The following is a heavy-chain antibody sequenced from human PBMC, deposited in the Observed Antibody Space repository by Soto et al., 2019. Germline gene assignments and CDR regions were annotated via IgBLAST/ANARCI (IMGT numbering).Heavy chain of an antibody. Sequence: QVQLQESGPGLVKPSQTLSLTCTVSGDSISSGAYYWSWLRQHPGKALEWIGYVYHTGTTYYNPSLKHRLTISVDTSNHQFSLKLTSVTAADTAVYYCARLSYYAASDFYHFDYWGQGTLVTVSS. V-gene: IGHV4-31*03. D-gene: IGHD3-10*01. CDR1: GDSISSGAYY. CDR3: ARLSYYAASDFYHFDY. J-gene: IGHJ4*02. CDR2: VYHTGTT.